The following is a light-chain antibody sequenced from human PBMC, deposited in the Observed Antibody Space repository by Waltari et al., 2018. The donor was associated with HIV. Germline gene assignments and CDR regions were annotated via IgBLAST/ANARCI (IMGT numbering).Light chain of an antibody. Sequence: QSVLTQPHSVSAAPGQKVTISCSGSSSNIGNNYVSWYQHFPGTTPKLLIYENNKRPSGIPDRFSGSKSGTSATLGITGLQTGDEADYYCGTWDSSLSGGVFGGGTKLTVL. CDR2: ENN. CDR1: SSNIGNNY. J-gene: IGLJ3*02. CDR3: GTWDSSLSGGV. V-gene: IGLV1-51*02.